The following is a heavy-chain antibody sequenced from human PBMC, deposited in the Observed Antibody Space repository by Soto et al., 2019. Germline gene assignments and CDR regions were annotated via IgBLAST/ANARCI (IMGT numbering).Heavy chain of an antibody. J-gene: IGHJ6*02. CDR3: AKVSLEYCGGDCYSYYYYGMDV. D-gene: IGHD2-21*02. Sequence: GGSLRLSCAASGFTFSSYGMHWVRQAPGKGLEWVAVISYDGSNKYYADSVKGRFTISRDNSKNTLYLQMNSLRAEDTAVYYCAKVSLEYCGGDCYSYYYYGMDVWGQGTTVTVSS. CDR1: GFTFSSYG. V-gene: IGHV3-30*18. CDR2: ISYDGSNK.